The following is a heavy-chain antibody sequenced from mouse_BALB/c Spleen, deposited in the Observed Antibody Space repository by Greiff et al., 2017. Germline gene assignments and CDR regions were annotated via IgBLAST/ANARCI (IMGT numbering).Heavy chain of an antibody. J-gene: IGHJ2*01. CDR1: GYSITSDYA. CDR2: ISYSGST. CDR3: ARLDYGTLFDY. D-gene: IGHD2-1*01. Sequence: DVKLQESGPGLVKPSQSLSLTCTVTGYSITSDYAWNWIRQFPGNKLEWMGYISYSGSTSYNPSLKSRISITRDTSKNQFFLQLNSVTTEDTATYYCARLDYGTLFDYWGQGTTLTVSS. V-gene: IGHV3-2*02.